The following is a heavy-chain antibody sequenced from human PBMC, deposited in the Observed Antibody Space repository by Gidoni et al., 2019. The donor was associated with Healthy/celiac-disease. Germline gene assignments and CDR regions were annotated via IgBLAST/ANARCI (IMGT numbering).Heavy chain of an antibody. V-gene: IGHV3-49*05. D-gene: IGHD3-22*01. J-gene: IGHJ4*02. Sequence: EVQLVESGGGLVKPGRSLRLSCTASGFTFGAYAMSWFRQAPGKGLEWVGFSRSKAYGGTTEYAASVKGRFTISRDDSKSIAYLQMNSLKTEDTAVYYCTRALYDSSGYYYLGNDYWGQGTLVTVSS. CDR1: GFTFGAYA. CDR3: TRALYDSSGYYYLGNDY. CDR2: SRSKAYGGTT.